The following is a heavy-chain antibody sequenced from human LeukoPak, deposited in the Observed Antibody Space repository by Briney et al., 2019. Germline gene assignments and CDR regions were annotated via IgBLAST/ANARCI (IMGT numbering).Heavy chain of an antibody. D-gene: IGHD6-19*01. J-gene: IGHJ4*02. Sequence: PGGSLRLSCAASGFTFSSYAMSWVRLAPGKGPEWVSGISGSGGSTYDADSVKGRFTISRDNSKNTLYLQMNSLRAEDTAVYYCAKVAEQWLVLESNFDYWGQGTLVTVSS. CDR3: AKVAEQWLVLESNFDY. CDR2: ISGSGGST. V-gene: IGHV3-23*01. CDR1: GFTFSSYA.